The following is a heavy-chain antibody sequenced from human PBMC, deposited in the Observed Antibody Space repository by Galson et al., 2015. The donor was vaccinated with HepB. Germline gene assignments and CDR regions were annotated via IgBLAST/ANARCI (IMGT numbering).Heavy chain of an antibody. J-gene: IGHJ6*03. Sequence: SVKVSCKASGGTFSSYAISWVRQAPGQGLEWMGGIIPIFGTANYAQKFQGRVTITADESTSTAYMELSSLRSEDTAVYYCASGGCYTPGNSDYYYYMDVWGKGTTVTVSS. CDR1: GGTFSSYA. CDR3: ASGGCYTPGNSDYYYYMDV. CDR2: IIPIFGTA. D-gene: IGHD3-3*01. V-gene: IGHV1-69*13.